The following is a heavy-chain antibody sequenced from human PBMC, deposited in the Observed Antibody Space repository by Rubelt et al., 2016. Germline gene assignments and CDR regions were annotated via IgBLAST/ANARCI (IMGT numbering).Heavy chain of an antibody. Sequence: QVQLQESGPGLVKPSQTLSLTCTVSGGSISSGGYYWSWLRQHPGKGLEWIGYIYYSGSTYYNPSLRSRVTISVDASKTQFSLKLSSVTAADTAVYYCARDSGSRIFDYWGQGTLVTVSP. V-gene: IGHV4-31*03. CDR2: IYYSGST. D-gene: IGHD2/OR15-2a*01. CDR3: ARDSGSRIFDY. J-gene: IGHJ4*02. CDR1: GGSISSGGYY.